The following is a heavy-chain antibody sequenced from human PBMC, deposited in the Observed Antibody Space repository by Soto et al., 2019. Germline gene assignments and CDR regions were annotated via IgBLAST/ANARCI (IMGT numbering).Heavy chain of an antibody. Sequence: EVQLVESGGGLVQPGGSLTLSCAASEFAFSSYWMTWVRQAPGKGLEWVANIRKDGSQRSYLDSVRGRFTISRDNSKNSLYLQMNSLRAEDTALYFCARDVSPGSSGLYFDAFDFWCQETMVTVSS. CDR2: IRKDGSQR. J-gene: IGHJ3*01. D-gene: IGHD6-25*01. CDR1: EFAFSSYW. V-gene: IGHV3-7*05. CDR3: ARDVSPGSSGLYFDAFDF.